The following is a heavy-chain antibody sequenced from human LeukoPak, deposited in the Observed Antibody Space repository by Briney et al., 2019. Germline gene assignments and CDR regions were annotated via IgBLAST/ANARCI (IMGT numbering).Heavy chain of an antibody. V-gene: IGHV3-11*06. Sequence: PGGSLRLSCAASGFIFSDYYMSWIRQAPGKGLEWVSYISSSSSYTKYADSVKGRFTISRDNAKNSLYLQMNSLRAEDTAMYYCATYYYGSGGYNALIAEYFQHWGQGTLVTVSS. CDR2: ISSSSSYT. CDR1: GFIFSDYY. D-gene: IGHD3-10*01. CDR3: ATYYYGSGGYNALIAEYFQH. J-gene: IGHJ1*01.